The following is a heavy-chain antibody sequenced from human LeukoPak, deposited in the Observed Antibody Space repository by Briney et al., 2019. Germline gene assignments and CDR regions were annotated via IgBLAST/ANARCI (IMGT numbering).Heavy chain of an antibody. CDR2: INTSGST. V-gene: IGHV4-61*02. J-gene: IGHJ5*02. CDR3: ARDPELEYCTNGVCSGWFDP. D-gene: IGHD2-8*01. CDR1: GGSISSGSYY. Sequence: SETLSLTCTVSGGSISSGSYYWSWIRQPAGKGLEWIGRINTSGSTNYNPSLKSRVTISVDTSKNQFSLKLSSVTAADTAVYYCARDPELEYCTNGVCSGWFDPWGQGTLVTVSS.